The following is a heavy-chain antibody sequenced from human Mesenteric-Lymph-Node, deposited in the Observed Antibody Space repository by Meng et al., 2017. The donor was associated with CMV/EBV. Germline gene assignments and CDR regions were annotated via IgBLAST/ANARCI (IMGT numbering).Heavy chain of an antibody. V-gene: IGHV4-34*01. D-gene: IGHD3-9*01. J-gene: IGHJ4*02. Sequence: HVQLHQGGVGLLKPSETLSVTCAVYGGSFSGYYWNWIRQSPEKGLEWIGEINHSGSTTYNPSFTSRIIISVDTSTNQISLNMSSVTAADTAVYYCARGSSYDILTGYFDYWGQGALVTVSS. CDR1: GGSFSGYY. CDR3: ARGSSYDILTGYFDY. CDR2: INHSGST.